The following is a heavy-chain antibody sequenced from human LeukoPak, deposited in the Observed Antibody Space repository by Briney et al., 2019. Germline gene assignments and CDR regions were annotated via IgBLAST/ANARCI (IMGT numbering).Heavy chain of an antibody. D-gene: IGHD3-3*01. CDR1: GFTFSRYA. Sequence: GGSLRLSCATSGFTFSRYAMHWVRQAPGEGLEWVALISYDANIGSNKYYADSVKGRFTISRDNSKNTLYLQMNSLRAEDTAVYYCARDGGYDFWSGYYQDYWGQGTLVTVSS. CDR3: ARDGGYDFWSGYYQDY. J-gene: IGHJ4*02. V-gene: IGHV3-30-3*01. CDR2: ISYDANIGSNK.